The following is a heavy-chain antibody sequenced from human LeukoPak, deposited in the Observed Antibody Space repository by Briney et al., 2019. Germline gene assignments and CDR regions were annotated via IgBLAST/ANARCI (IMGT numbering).Heavy chain of an antibody. Sequence: PVGSLRLSCAASGFTFSSYAMSWVRQAPGKGLEWVSAISGSGGSTYYADSVKGRFTISRDNSKNTLYLQMNSLRAEDTAVYYCAKVGGVHWNYYYYMDVWGKGTTVTVSS. CDR2: ISGSGGST. D-gene: IGHD1-1*01. CDR3: AKVGGVHWNYYYYMDV. CDR1: GFTFSSYA. J-gene: IGHJ6*03. V-gene: IGHV3-23*01.